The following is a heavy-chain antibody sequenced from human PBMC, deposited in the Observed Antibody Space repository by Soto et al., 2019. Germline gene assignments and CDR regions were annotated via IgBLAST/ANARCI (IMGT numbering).Heavy chain of an antibody. J-gene: IGHJ6*02. D-gene: IGHD2-21*02. CDR1: GTSISSTYW. V-gene: IGHV4-4*02. CDR2: IHHSGST. CDR3: AREGALLFGGNSDYYSTMDV. Sequence: SETLSLTCFVSGTSISSTYWWTWVRQSPGKGLEWIGEIHHSGSTNYNPSLKSRVTISVDKSKNQFSLKLSSVTAADTAFYYCAREGALLFGGNSDYYSTMDVWGQGTTVTVSS.